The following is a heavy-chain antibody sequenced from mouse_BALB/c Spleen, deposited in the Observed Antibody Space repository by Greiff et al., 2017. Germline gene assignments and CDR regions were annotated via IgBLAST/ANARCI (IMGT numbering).Heavy chain of an antibody. CDR1: GFTFSSFG. J-gene: IGHJ4*01. V-gene: IGHV5-17*02. Sequence: EVQVVESGGGLVQPGGSRKLSCAASGFTFSSFGMHWVRQAPEKGLEWVAYISSGSSTIYYADTVKGRFTISRDNPKNTLFLQMTSLRSEDTAMYYCARPLYDYYAMDYWGQGTSVTVSS. CDR3: ARPLYDYYAMDY. D-gene: IGHD2-3*01. CDR2: ISSGSSTI.